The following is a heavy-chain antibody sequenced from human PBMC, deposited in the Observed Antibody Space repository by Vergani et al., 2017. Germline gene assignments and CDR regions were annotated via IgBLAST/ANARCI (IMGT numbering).Heavy chain of an antibody. D-gene: IGHD1-26*01. CDR3: AKRGATGSLYYFDY. V-gene: IGHV3-30*18. CDR1: GFTFSSYG. J-gene: IGHJ4*02. Sequence: QVQLVESGGGVVQPGRSLRLSCAASGFTFSSYGMHWVRQAPGKGLEWVAVISYDGSNKYYADSVKGRFTISSDNSKNTLYLQMNSLRAEDTAVYYCAKRGATGSLYYFDYWGQGTLVTVSS. CDR2: ISYDGSNK.